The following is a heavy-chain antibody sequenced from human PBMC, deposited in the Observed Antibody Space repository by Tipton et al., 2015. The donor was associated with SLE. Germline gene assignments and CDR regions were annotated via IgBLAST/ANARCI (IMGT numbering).Heavy chain of an antibody. V-gene: IGHV4-39*07. CDR1: GDSISSNYYS. Sequence: TLSLTCLVSGDSISSNYYSCGWIRPPPGSGLEWIGTIYYGGSTFYNPSLKSRVSISVDASKDHFSLKLSSVTAADTAVYYCARMYYGLGSYYDVPDFWGQGTLVTVSS. CDR3: ARMYYGLGSYYDVPDF. J-gene: IGHJ4*02. CDR2: IYYGGST. D-gene: IGHD3-10*01.